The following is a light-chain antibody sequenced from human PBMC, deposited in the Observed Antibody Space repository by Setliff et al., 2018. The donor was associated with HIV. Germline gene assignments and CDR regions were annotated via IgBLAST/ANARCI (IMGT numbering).Light chain of an antibody. V-gene: IGKV1-27*01. CDR2: GAF. CDR3: QHFKSAPVT. CDR1: QDIGSY. J-gene: IGKJ1*01. Sequence: DIQMTQSPSSLCASAGGRVTITCRASQDIGSYLAWYQQKPGRVPKLLIYGAFTLQSGVPSRFSGSGSGTDFTLTISSLQPEDVATYYCQHFKSAPVTFGQGTKVDIK.